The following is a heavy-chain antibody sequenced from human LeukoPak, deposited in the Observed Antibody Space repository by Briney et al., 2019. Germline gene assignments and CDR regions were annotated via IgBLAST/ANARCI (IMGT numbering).Heavy chain of an antibody. Sequence: GGSLRLSCAASGFTFSSYATHWVRQAPGKGLEWVAVISYDGSNKYYADSVKGRFTISRDNSKNTLYLQMNSLRAEDTAVYYCAKLSTYSSSSFGYWGQGTLVTVSS. CDR3: AKLSTYSSSSFGY. CDR2: ISYDGSNK. CDR1: GFTFSSYA. V-gene: IGHV3-30-3*02. J-gene: IGHJ4*02. D-gene: IGHD6-6*01.